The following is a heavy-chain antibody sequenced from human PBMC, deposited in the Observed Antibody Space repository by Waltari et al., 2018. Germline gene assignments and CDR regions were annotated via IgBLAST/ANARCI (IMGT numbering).Heavy chain of an antibody. CDR3: ARAGSSLIWGVAE. J-gene: IGHJ4*02. Sequence: QVQLVQTGAEVKKPGASVKVSCKASGYIFTNFYIHFVRQVPGQGLEWMGTVNPYGGSTTYAQKVHDRGTWTRDTSTSTVHMELRSLGSEDTAVDYCARAGSSLIWGVAEWGQGTLVTVSS. CDR2: VNPYGGST. D-gene: IGHD2-2*01. CDR1: GYIFTNFY. V-gene: IGHV1-46*04.